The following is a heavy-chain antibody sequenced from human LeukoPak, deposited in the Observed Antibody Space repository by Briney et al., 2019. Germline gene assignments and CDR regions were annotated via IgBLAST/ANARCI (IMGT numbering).Heavy chain of an antibody. J-gene: IGHJ5*02. CDR3: ARHPDPYYYGSGSYFWFDP. CDR1: GGSISSYY. Sequence: SETLSLTCTVSGGSISSYYWSWIRQPPGKGLEWIGYIYYRGSTNYNPSLKSRVTISVDTSKNQFSLKLSSVTAADTAVYYCARHPDPYYYGSGSYFWFDPWGQGTLVTVSS. CDR2: IYYRGST. V-gene: IGHV4-59*08. D-gene: IGHD3-10*01.